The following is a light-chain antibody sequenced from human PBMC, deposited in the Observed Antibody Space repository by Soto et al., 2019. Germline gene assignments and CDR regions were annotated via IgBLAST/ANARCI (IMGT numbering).Light chain of an antibody. CDR2: GAS. J-gene: IGKJ1*01. V-gene: IGKV3-15*01. CDR3: QHYNNWPPWT. Sequence: EIVMTQSPATLSVSPGERATLSCRASQSVTTNLAWYQQKPAQAPSLLFYGASTRATGIPARFSGSGSGTEFTLTVSSLQSEDFAVYYCQHYNNWPPWTFGQGTKVEIK. CDR1: QSVTTN.